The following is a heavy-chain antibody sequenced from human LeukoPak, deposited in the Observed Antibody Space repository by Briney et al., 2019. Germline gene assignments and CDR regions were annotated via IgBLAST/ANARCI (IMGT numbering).Heavy chain of an antibody. V-gene: IGHV3-21*04. CDR3: AKAPPASSRIAAAGTIFDC. Sequence: PGGSLRLSCAASGFTFSSYSMNWVRQAPGKGLEWVSSISSSSSYIYYADSVKGRFTISRDNSKNTLYLQMNSLRAEDTAVYYCAKAPPASSRIAAAGTIFDCWGQGTLVTVSS. CDR2: ISSSSSYI. CDR1: GFTFSSYS. D-gene: IGHD6-13*01. J-gene: IGHJ4*02.